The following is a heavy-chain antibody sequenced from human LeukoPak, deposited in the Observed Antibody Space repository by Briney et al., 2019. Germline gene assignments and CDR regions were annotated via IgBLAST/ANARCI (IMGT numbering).Heavy chain of an antibody. V-gene: IGHV1-8*03. Sequence: ASVKVSCKASGYTFTSYDINGVRQATGQGLEWMGWMNPNSGNTGYAQKFQGRVTITRNTSISTAYMELSSLRSEDTAVYYCARDERYDSSGYPFDYWGQGTLVTVSS. CDR2: MNPNSGNT. D-gene: IGHD3-22*01. CDR1: GYTFTSYD. CDR3: ARDERYDSSGYPFDY. J-gene: IGHJ4*02.